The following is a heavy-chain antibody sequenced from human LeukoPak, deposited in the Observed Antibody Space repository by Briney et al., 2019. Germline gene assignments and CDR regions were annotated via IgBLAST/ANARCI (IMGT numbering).Heavy chain of an antibody. Sequence: SETLSLTCAVYGVSFSGYYWSWIRQPPGKGLEWIGEINHSGSTNYNPSLKSRVTISVDTSKNQFSLKLSSVTAADTAVYYCARGPIRTVTTFKKRNWFDSWGQGTLVTVSS. CDR3: ARGPIRTVTTFKKRNWFDS. J-gene: IGHJ5*01. D-gene: IGHD4-17*01. CDR1: GVSFSGYY. V-gene: IGHV4-34*01. CDR2: INHSGST.